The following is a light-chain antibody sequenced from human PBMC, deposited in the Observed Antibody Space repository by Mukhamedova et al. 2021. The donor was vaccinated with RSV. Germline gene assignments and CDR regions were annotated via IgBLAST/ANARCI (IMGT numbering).Light chain of an antibody. Sequence: WYQRRVHGDAPKRLIYAASNLHSGVPSRFSGSGSETEFTLTISSLQPEDFAIYYCLHHNSYPWTFGQGTKVEI. CDR3: LHHNSYPWT. V-gene: IGKV1-17*01. CDR2: AAS. J-gene: IGKJ1*01.